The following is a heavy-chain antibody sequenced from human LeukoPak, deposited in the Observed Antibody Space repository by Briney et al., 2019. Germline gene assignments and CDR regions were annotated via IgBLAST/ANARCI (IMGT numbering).Heavy chain of an antibody. CDR2: IRSISSYI. D-gene: IGHD3-22*01. Sequence: GGSLRLSCAASGFTLSSYTMNWVRQAPGKGLEWVSSIRSISSYIYYADSVKGRFTISRDNAKNSLYLQMNSLRAKDTAVYYCARVAWDYYDSSGYRFDYWGQGTLVTVSS. CDR3: ARVAWDYYDSSGYRFDY. J-gene: IGHJ4*02. V-gene: IGHV3-21*01. CDR1: GFTLSSYT.